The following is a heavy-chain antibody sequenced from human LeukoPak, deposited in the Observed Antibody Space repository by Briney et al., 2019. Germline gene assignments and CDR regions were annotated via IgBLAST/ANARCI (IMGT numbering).Heavy chain of an antibody. Sequence: GGSLRLSCAASGFTFSSYDMHWVRQATGKGPEWVSAVNTAGDTYYPGSVKGRFTISRENAKNSLYLQMNSLRVGDTAVYYCARGIPPAYYYGMGVWGQGTTVIVSS. J-gene: IGHJ6*02. CDR1: GFTFSSYD. CDR3: ARGIPPAYYYGMGV. CDR2: VNTAGDT. V-gene: IGHV3-13*04.